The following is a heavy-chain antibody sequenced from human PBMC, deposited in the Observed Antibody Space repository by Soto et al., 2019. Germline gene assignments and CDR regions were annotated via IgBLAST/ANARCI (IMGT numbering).Heavy chain of an antibody. CDR3: ARDDYRRLGYYYYGMDV. V-gene: IGHV4-31*03. Sequence: SETLSLTCTVSGGSISSGGYYWSWIRQHPGKGLEWIGYIYYSGSTYYNPSLKSRVTISVDTSKNQFSLKLSSATAADTAVYYCARDDYRRLGYYYYGMDVWGQGTTVTVSS. D-gene: IGHD4-4*01. J-gene: IGHJ6*02. CDR2: IYYSGST. CDR1: GGSISSGGYY.